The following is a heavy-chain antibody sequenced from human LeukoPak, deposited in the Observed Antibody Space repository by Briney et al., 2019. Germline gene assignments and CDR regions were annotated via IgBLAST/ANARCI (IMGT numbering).Heavy chain of an antibody. CDR3: ARGYLSSTRTDYFDY. D-gene: IGHD6-13*01. CDR1: GGTFSSYA. CDR2: IIPIFGTA. Sequence: SVKVSCKASGGTFSSYAINWVRQAPGQGLKWMGGIIPIFGTANYAQKFQGRVTITADEYTSTAYMELSSLRSEDTAVYYCARGYLSSTRTDYFDYWGQGTLVTVSS. V-gene: IGHV1-69*13. J-gene: IGHJ4*02.